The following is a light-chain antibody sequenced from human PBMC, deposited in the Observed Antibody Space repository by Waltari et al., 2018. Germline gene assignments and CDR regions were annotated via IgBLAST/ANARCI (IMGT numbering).Light chain of an antibody. CDR2: GSS. CDR3: QQYTYWPPGT. V-gene: IGKV3-15*01. J-gene: IGKJ1*01. Sequence: ETVMTSFPDTLSVSLGERVSHSCMASQSIGSNLSWYQQRPGQAPRLLNYGSSTRATGIPARFSGSGSRTEFTLTIRILHSEDFAVYYCQQYTYWPPGTFGQGTKVEIK. CDR1: QSIGSN.